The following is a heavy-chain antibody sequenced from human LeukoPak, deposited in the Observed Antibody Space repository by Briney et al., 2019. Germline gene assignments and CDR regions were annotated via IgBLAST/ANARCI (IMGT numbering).Heavy chain of an antibody. CDR1: GLTVSSNY. D-gene: IGHD3-16*01. Sequence: GGSLRLSCAASGLTVSSNYMSWVRQAPGKGLEWVSVIYSGGSTYYADSVKGRFTISRDNSKNTLYLQMNSLRAEDTAVYYCARHQATGGFWFDPWGQGTLVTVSS. J-gene: IGHJ5*02. V-gene: IGHV3-53*01. CDR3: ARHQATGGFWFDP. CDR2: IYSGGST.